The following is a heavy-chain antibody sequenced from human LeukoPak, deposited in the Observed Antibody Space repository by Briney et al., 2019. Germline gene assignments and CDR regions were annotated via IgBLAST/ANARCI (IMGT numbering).Heavy chain of an antibody. D-gene: IGHD3-10*01. Sequence: GGSLRLSCAASVFNFSHYAVTWLRQAPGKGLEWVSSITGGTTYTYYADSMKGRFTISRDNSKNTLYLQMSSLRAEDTAVYYCAKGPLSSSSYYMDVWGKGTTVTVSS. CDR3: AKGPLSSSSYYMDV. V-gene: IGHV3-23*01. J-gene: IGHJ6*03. CDR1: VFNFSHYA. CDR2: ITGGTTYT.